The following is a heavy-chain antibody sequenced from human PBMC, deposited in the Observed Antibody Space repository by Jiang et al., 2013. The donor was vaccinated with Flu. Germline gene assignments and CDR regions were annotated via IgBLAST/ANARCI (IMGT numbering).Heavy chain of an antibody. CDR1: GGTFRNNT. CDR3: ARDRTGTSLSASAFDL. CDR2: IVPFLGTP. Sequence: SGAEVKKPGSSVRVSCKASGGTFRNNTVISWVRQAPGQGLEWLGGIVPFLGTPNCAPKFEGRVTLTADDFTSTAYMDLSSLRSEDSAMFYCARDRTGTSLSASAFDLWGQGTLVTVSS. D-gene: IGHD1-14*01. J-gene: IGHJ3*01. V-gene: IGHV1-69*16.